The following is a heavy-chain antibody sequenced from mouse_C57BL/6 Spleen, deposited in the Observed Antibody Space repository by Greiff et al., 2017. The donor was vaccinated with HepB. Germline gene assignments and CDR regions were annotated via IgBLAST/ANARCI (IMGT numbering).Heavy chain of an antibody. V-gene: IGHV1-39*01. CDR1: GYSFTDYN. D-gene: IGHD1-1*01. CDR2: INPNYGTT. J-gene: IGHJ1*03. Sequence: EVQLQQSGPELVKPGASVKISCKASGYSFTDYNMNWVKQSNGKSLEWIGVINPNYGTTSYNQNFKGKATLTVDQSSSTAYMQLNSLTSEDSAVYYCARRAVVEPNWYFDVWGTGTTVTVSS. CDR3: ARRAVVEPNWYFDV.